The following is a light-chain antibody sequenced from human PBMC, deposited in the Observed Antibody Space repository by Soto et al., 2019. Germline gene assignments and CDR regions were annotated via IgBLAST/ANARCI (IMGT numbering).Light chain of an antibody. Sequence: DIQMTQSPATLSASVGDRVTVTCRASQSVSGWLAWYQQKPGEAPKLLIYAASTLESGVSSRFSGRGSGTEFTLTINSLQPEDFATYYCQQYKSYLRTFGQGTKVDIK. V-gene: IGKV1-5*01. CDR1: QSVSGW. CDR2: AAS. J-gene: IGKJ1*01. CDR3: QQYKSYLRT.